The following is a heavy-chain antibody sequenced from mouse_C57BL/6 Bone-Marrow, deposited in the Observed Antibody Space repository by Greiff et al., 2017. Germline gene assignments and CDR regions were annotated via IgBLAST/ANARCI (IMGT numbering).Heavy chain of an antibody. CDR2: IYPRSGNT. CDR1: GYTFTSYG. Sequence: ESGAELARPGASVKLSCKASGYTFTSYGISWVKQRTGQGLEWIGEIYPRSGNTYYNEKFKGKATLTADKSSSTAYMELRSLTSEDSAVYFCARERSNSWFAYWGQGTLVTVSA. D-gene: IGHD4-1*01. V-gene: IGHV1-81*01. J-gene: IGHJ3*01. CDR3: ARERSNSWFAY.